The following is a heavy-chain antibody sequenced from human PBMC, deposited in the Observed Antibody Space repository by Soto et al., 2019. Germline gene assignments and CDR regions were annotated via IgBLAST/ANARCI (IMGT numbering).Heavy chain of an antibody. D-gene: IGHD6-19*01. V-gene: IGHV2-5*02. CDR2: IYWDDDK. CDR1: GFSLSSTRVA. Sequence: SGPTLVNPPQTLTLTCTFSGFSLSSTRVAVGWIRQPPGKALEWLALIYWDDDKRYSPFLKSRLTITKDTSKNQVVLTMTNMDPLDTATYYCAHSVVAGLGYYFDYWGQGTLVTVSS. J-gene: IGHJ4*02. CDR3: AHSVVAGLGYYFDY.